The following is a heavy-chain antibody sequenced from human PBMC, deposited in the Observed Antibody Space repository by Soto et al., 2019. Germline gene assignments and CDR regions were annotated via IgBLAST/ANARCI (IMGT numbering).Heavy chain of an antibody. J-gene: IGHJ6*02. CDR1: GFTFSSYS. Sequence: EVQLVESGGGLVKPGGSLRLSCAASGFTFSSYSMNWVRQAPGKGLEWVSSISSSSSYIYYADSVKGRFTISRDNAKNSLDLQMNSLRAEDTAVYYCAREGYCSGGSCSPESYYYYGMDVWGQGTTVTVSS. CDR3: AREGYCSGGSCSPESYYYYGMDV. V-gene: IGHV3-21*01. D-gene: IGHD2-15*01. CDR2: ISSSSSYI.